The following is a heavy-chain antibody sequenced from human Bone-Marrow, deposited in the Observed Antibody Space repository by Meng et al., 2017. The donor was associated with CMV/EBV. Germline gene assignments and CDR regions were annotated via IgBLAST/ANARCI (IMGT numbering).Heavy chain of an antibody. J-gene: IGHJ3*02. CDR3: ARHAPGIAVADAFDI. D-gene: IGHD6-19*01. CDR1: GGPISSYY. Sequence: SETLSLTCTVSGGPISSYYWSWIRQPPGKGLEWIGYIYYSGSTNYNPSLKSRVTISVDTSKNQFSLKLSSVTAADTAVYYCARHAPGIAVADAFDIWGQGTMVTVSS. V-gene: IGHV4-59*08. CDR2: IYYSGST.